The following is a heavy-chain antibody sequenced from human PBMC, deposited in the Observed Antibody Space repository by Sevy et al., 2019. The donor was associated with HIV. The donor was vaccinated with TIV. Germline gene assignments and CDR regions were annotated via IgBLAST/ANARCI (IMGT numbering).Heavy chain of an antibody. CDR2: IITISGTA. J-gene: IGHJ5*02. Sequence: ASVKVSCKASGDIFRNFVITWVRQAPGQGLEWMGGIITISGTANNTQKYNVRVTITADEGTSTVYMELRSLRSEDTAGYYCATTVSCGGDCYFFDPWGQGTLVTVSS. CDR1: GDIFRNFV. D-gene: IGHD2-21*02. V-gene: IGHV1-69*13. CDR3: ATTVSCGGDCYFFDP.